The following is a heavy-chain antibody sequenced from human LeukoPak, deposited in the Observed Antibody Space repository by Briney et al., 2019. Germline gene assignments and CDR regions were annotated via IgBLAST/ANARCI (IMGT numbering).Heavy chain of an antibody. CDR1: GASISSYY. D-gene: IGHD6-13*01. CDR2: IFYSGST. J-gene: IGHJ4*02. V-gene: IGHV4-59*01. CDR3: ASGPYPAAGTDHQFDY. Sequence: PSETLSLTCTVSGASISSYYWSWIRQPPGEGLEWIGYIFYSGSTLYNPTLQSRVTISVDTSKNLFSLKLTSVTAADTAVYYCASGPYPAAGTDHQFDYWGQGTLVTVSS.